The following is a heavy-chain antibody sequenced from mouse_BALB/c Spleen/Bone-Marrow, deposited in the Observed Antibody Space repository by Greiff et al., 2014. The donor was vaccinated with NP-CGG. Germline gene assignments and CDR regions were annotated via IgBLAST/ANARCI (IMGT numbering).Heavy chain of an antibody. V-gene: IGHV14-3*02. J-gene: IGHJ3*01. CDR2: IDPANGNT. CDR3: AIYYYGSSGFAY. Sequence: EVKLMESGAEPVKPGASVKLSCTASGFNIKDTYMHWVKQRPEQGLEWIGRIDPANGNTKYDPKFQGKATITADTSSNTAYLQLSSLTSEDTAVYYCAIYYYGSSGFAYWGQGTLVTVSA. CDR1: GFNIKDTY. D-gene: IGHD1-1*01.